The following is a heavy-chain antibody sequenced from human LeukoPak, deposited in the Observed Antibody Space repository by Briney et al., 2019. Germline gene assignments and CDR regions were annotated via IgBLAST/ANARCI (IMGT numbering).Heavy chain of an antibody. CDR3: ARDKGLFKYYDSSDAFDI. V-gene: IGHV3-21*04. Sequence: GGSLRLSCAASGFTFSSYSMNWVRQAPGKGLEWVSSISSSSSYIYYADSVKGRFTISRDNAKNSLYLQMNSLRAEDTAVYYCARDKGLFKYYDSSDAFDIWGQGTMVTVSS. D-gene: IGHD3-22*01. CDR2: ISSSSSYI. CDR1: GFTFSSYS. J-gene: IGHJ3*02.